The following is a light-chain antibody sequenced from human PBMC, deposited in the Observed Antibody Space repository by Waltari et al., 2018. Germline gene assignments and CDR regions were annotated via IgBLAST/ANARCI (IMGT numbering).Light chain of an antibody. V-gene: IGKV1-5*01. J-gene: IGKJ4*01. CDR3: QQYYSYPPLT. Sequence: DIQMTQSPSTLSASVGDRVTITCRASQGISSWLAWYQQKPVKAPKLLIYAASTVQSGVPSRFSGSGSGTDFTLTISCLQSEDFATYYCQQYYSYPPLTFGGGTKVEIK. CDR1: QGISSW. CDR2: AAS.